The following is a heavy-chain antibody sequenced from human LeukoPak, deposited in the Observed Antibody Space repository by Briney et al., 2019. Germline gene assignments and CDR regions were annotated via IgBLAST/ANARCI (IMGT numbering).Heavy chain of an antibody. Sequence: SETLSLTCTVSGGSISSYYWSWIRQPAGKGLEWIGRIYTSGSTNYNPSLKSRVTMSVDTSRNQFSLKLNSVTAADTAVYYCAKSNGYGLIDIWGQGIMVTVSS. D-gene: IGHD3-10*01. CDR2: IYTSGST. CDR1: GGSISSYY. J-gene: IGHJ3*02. V-gene: IGHV4-4*07. CDR3: AKSNGYGLIDI.